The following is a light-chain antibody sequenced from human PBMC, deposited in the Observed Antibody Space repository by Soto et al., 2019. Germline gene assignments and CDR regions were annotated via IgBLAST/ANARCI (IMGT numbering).Light chain of an antibody. CDR2: AAS. CDR1: QGINSW. V-gene: IGKV1D-16*01. Sequence: DVQMTQSPSSLSASVGDRVTITCRASQGINSWLAWYQQKPGNAPKSLIYAASSLQTGVPSRFSGSASGTDFTLTISNLQPEDSATYYCQQYNIYPLTFGGGTKVEIK. J-gene: IGKJ4*01. CDR3: QQYNIYPLT.